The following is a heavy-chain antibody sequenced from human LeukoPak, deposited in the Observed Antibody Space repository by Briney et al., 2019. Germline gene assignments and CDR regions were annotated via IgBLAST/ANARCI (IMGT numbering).Heavy chain of an antibody. CDR1: GFTFSSYA. V-gene: IGHV3-30-3*01. CDR3: ARDRGLLLWFGESHFDY. D-gene: IGHD3-10*01. CDR2: ISYDGSNK. Sequence: GGSLRLSCAASGFTFSSYAMRWVRQAPGKGLEWVAVISYDGSNKYYADFVKGRFTISRDNSKNTLYLQMNSLRAEDTAVYYCARDRGLLLWFGESHFDYWGQGTLVTVSS. J-gene: IGHJ4*02.